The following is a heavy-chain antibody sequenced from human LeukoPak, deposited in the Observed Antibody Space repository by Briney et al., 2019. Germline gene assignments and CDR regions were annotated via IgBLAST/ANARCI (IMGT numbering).Heavy chain of an antibody. CDR2: IRYDGSIK. V-gene: IGHV3-30*02. Sequence: GGSLRLSCAASGITFSRYGMHWVRQAPGKGLEWVTFIRYDGSIKYYADSVKGRFTISRDNSKSTLYLQMNSLRAEDTAVYYCARFYANEWELPHWGQGTLVTVSS. CDR3: ARFYANEWELPH. J-gene: IGHJ4*02. D-gene: IGHD1-26*01. CDR1: GITFSRYG.